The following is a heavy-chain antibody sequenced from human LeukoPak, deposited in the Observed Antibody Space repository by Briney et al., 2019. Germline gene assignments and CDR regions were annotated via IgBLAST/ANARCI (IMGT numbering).Heavy chain of an antibody. J-gene: IGHJ6*03. CDR1: GFTFSSYW. CDR2: INTDGSST. D-gene: IGHD2-2*01. V-gene: IGHV3-74*01. Sequence: PTGGSLRLSCAASGFTFSSYWMHWVRQAPGKGLVWVSRINTDGSSTSYADSVKGRFTISRDNAKNTLYLQMNSLRAEDTAVYYCAGESTSASREYYYYYYYMDVWGKGTTVTVSS. CDR3: AGESTSASREYYYYYYYMDV.